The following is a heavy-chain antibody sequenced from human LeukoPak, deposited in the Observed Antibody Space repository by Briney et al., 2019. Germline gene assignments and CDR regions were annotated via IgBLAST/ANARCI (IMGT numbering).Heavy chain of an antibody. CDR1: GFTFSSYA. CDR3: ARDIVAAGGRYFDH. V-gene: IGHV3-30-3*01. Sequence: GRSLRLSCAASGFTFSSYAMHWVRQAPGKGLEWVAVISYDGSNKYYADSVEGRFTISRDNSKNTLYLQMNSLRGEDMALYYCARDIVAAGGRYFDHWGQGTLVTVSS. J-gene: IGHJ4*02. CDR2: ISYDGSNK. D-gene: IGHD6-13*01.